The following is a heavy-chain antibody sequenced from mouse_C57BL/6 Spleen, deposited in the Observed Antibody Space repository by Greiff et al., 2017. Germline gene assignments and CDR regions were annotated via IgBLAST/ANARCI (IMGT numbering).Heavy chain of an antibody. V-gene: IGHV1-9*01. J-gene: IGHJ4*01. CDR1: GYTFTGYW. D-gene: IGHD1-1*01. CDR2: ILPGSGST. Sequence: QVQLQQPGAELMPPGASVKLSCTATGYTFTGYWIAWVKQRPGHGLEWIGEILPGSGSTNDNEKFKGKATFTADTSSNTAYMQLSSLTTEDSAIYYCARGGNYGSSPYAMDYWGQGTSVTVSS. CDR3: ARGGNYGSSPYAMDY.